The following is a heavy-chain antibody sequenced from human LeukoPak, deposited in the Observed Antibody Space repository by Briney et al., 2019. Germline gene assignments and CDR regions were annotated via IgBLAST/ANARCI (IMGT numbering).Heavy chain of an antibody. CDR2: INHSGST. D-gene: IGHD3/OR15-3a*01. J-gene: IGHJ4*02. V-gene: IGHV4-34*01. CDR3: ARRPSDWLSSKYYFDY. CDR1: GGSFSGYY. Sequence: SETLSLTCAVYGGSFSGYYWSWVRQPPGKGLEWIGEINHSGSTNYNPSLKSRVTISVDTSKNQFSLKLSSVTAADTAVYYCARRPSDWLSSKYYFDYWGQGTLVTVSS.